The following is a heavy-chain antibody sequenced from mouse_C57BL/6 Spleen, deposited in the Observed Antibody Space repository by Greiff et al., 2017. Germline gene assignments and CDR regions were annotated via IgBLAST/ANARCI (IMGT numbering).Heavy chain of an antibody. J-gene: IGHJ2*01. CDR1: GYAFSSYW. D-gene: IGHD1-1*01. CDR3: ARSPLITTVVAHFDY. V-gene: IGHV1-80*01. CDR2: IYPGDGDT. Sequence: VQLQQSGAELVKPGASVKISCKASGYAFSSYWMNWVKQRPGKGLAWIGQIYPGDGDTNYNGQFKGKATLNADNDSSTADTQLSSLTSEDSAVYFCARSPLITTVVAHFDYWGQGTTLTVSS.